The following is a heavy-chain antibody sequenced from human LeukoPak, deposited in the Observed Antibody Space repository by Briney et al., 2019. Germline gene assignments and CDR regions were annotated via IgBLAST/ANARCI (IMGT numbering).Heavy chain of an antibody. V-gene: IGHV3-30*18. CDR2: ISYDGSNK. J-gene: IGHJ4*02. D-gene: IGHD2-2*01. CDR3: AKDLGVVVPAATPS. Sequence: GGSLRLSCAASGFTFSSYGVHWVRQAPGKGLEWVAAISYDGSNKDYADSVKGRFTISRDNSKNTLYLQMNSLRAEDTAVYYCAKDLGVVVPAATPSWGQGTLVTVSS. CDR1: GFTFSSYG.